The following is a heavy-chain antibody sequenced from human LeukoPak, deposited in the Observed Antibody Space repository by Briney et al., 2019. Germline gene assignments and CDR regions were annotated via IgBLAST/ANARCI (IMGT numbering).Heavy chain of an antibody. J-gene: IGHJ4*02. CDR1: GFTFSGYA. CDR3: AKDGVGYSSGWSDY. D-gene: IGHD6-19*01. CDR2: ISGSGGST. V-gene: IGHV3-23*01. Sequence: GGSLRLSCAASGFTFSGYAMSWVRQAPGKGLEWVSAISGSGGSTYYADSVKGRFTISRDNSKNTLYLQMNSLRAEDTAVYYCAKDGVGYSSGWSDYWGRGTLVTVSS.